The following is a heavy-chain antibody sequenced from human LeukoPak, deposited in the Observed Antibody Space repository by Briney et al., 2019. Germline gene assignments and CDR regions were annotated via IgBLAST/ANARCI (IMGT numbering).Heavy chain of an antibody. Sequence: PGGSLRLSCAASGFTFDDYAMHWVRQAPGKGLEWVSGISWNSGSIGYADSVKGRFTISRDNAKNSLYLQMNSLRAEDMALYYCAKGSGGDYYYYCMDVWGKGTTVTVSS. J-gene: IGHJ6*03. V-gene: IGHV3-9*03. D-gene: IGHD2-15*01. CDR2: ISWNSGSI. CDR3: AKGSGGDYYYYCMDV. CDR1: GFTFDDYA.